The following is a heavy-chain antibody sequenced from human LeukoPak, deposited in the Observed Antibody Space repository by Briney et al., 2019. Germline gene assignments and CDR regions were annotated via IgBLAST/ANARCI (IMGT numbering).Heavy chain of an antibody. CDR3: ARDTPNFDY. V-gene: IGHV3-21*01. J-gene: IGHJ4*02. Sequence: GGSLRLSCAASGFTFSSYSMDWVRQAPGKGLEWVSSISSSSSYIYYADSVKGRSTISRDNAKNSLYLQMKSLRAENTAVYYCARDTPNFDYWGERTLVTVSS. CDR1: GFTFSSYS. CDR2: ISSSSSYI.